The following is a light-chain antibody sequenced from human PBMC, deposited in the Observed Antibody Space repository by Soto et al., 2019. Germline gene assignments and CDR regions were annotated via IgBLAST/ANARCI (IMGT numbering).Light chain of an antibody. Sequence: VMTQSPATLSLSPGERATLSCRTTQSLASNLAWYQQKPGQAPRLLIYAASTRATGIPARFNGSESGTEFSLTINSLQSEDCAVYYCLQYNNWPRTFGQGTKVEIK. J-gene: IGKJ1*01. V-gene: IGKV3-15*01. CDR3: LQYNNWPRT. CDR2: AAS. CDR1: QSLASN.